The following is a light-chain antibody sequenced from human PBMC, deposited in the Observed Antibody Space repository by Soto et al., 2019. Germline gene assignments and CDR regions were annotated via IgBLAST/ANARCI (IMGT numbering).Light chain of an antibody. V-gene: IGLV2-23*02. Sequence: QSALTQPASVSGSPGQSITISCTGTSSDVGSYNLVSWYQQHPGKAPKLMIYEVSKRPSGVSNRFSGSKSGNTASLTISGLQAEDEADYSCCSYAGSSTFERVFGGGNQLTVL. CDR3: CSYAGSSTFERV. CDR2: EVS. CDR1: SSDVGSYNL. J-gene: IGLJ3*02.